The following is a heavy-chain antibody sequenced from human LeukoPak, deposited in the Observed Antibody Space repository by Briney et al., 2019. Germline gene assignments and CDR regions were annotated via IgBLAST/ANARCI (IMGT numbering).Heavy chain of an antibody. V-gene: IGHV1-46*01. Sequence: ASVKVSYKASGYTFTSYYMHWVRQAPGQGLEWMGIINPSGGSTSYAQKFQGRVTMTRDMSTSTVYMELSSLRSVDTAMYYCARDRYYDFWSGSHYFDYWGQGTLVTVSS. CDR3: ARDRYYDFWSGSHYFDY. CDR1: GYTFTSYY. CDR2: INPSGGST. J-gene: IGHJ4*02. D-gene: IGHD3-3*01.